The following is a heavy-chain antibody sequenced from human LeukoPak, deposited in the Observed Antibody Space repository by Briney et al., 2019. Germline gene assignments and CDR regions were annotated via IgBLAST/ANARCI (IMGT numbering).Heavy chain of an antibody. CDR3: ARLVDTAMVVYFDY. J-gene: IGHJ4*02. V-gene: IGHV4-34*01. CDR2: INHSGST. D-gene: IGHD5-18*01. CDR1: GGSFSGYY. Sequence: PSETLSLTCAVYGGSFSGYYWSWIRQPPGKGLEWIGEINHSGSTNYNPSLESRVTISVDTSKNQFSLKLSSVTAADTAVYYCARLVDTAMVVYFDYWGQGTLVTVSS.